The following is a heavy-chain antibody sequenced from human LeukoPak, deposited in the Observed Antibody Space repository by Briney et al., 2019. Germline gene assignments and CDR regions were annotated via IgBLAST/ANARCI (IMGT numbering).Heavy chain of an antibody. CDR3: AKDASRCGGACYDAFDI. V-gene: IGHV3-23*01. J-gene: IGHJ3*02. CDR1: GFTFSSYA. D-gene: IGHD2-21*02. CDR2: ISGSGDNT. Sequence: GGSLRLSCAASGFTFSSYAMSWDRQAPGKGLEWVSAISGSGDNTYYADSVTGRFTISRDNSGNTLYLQMNSLRAEDTAVYYCAKDASRCGGACYDAFDIWGQGTMVTVSS.